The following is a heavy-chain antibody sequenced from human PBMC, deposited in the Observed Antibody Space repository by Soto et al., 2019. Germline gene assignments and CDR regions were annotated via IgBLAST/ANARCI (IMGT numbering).Heavy chain of an antibody. Sequence: GGSLRLSCAASGFTVSSNYMSWVRQAPGKGLEWVSVIYSGGSTYYADSVKGRFTISRDNSKNTLYLQMNSLRAEDTAVYYCAAPGWLTAFDYWGQGTLVTVSS. CDR3: AAPGWLTAFDY. V-gene: IGHV3-66*01. CDR1: GFTVSSNY. D-gene: IGHD6-19*01. CDR2: IYSGGST. J-gene: IGHJ4*02.